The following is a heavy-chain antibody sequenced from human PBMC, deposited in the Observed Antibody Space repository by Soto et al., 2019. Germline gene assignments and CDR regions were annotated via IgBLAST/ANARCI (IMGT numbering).Heavy chain of an antibody. CDR2: ISSSGSTI. D-gene: IGHD3-16*02. CDR1: GFTFSDYY. V-gene: IGHV3-11*01. J-gene: IGHJ4*02. CDR3: ARGPYDYVWGSDPPHFDY. Sequence: PGGSLRLSCAASGFTFSDYYVSWIRQAPGKGLEWVSYISSSGSTIYYADTVKGRFTISRDNAKNSLYLQMNSLRAEDTAVYYCARGPYDYVWGSDPPHFDYWGQGTLVTVSS.